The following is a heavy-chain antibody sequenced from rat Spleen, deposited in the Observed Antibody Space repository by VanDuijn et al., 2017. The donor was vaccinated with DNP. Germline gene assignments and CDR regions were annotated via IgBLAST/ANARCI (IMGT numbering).Heavy chain of an antibody. CDR2: ISYSGST. J-gene: IGHJ2*01. V-gene: IGHV3-1*01. CDR3: ARWNIGTTTLDY. Sequence: EVQLQESGPGLVKPSQSLSLTCSVTGYSITSTYWGWIRKFPGNKMEWVGHISYSGSTSYNPSLKSRISITRDTSKNQFFLQLNSVTSGDTAIYYCARWNIGTTTLDYWGQGVMVTVSS. D-gene: IGHD1-5*01. CDR1: GYSITSTY.